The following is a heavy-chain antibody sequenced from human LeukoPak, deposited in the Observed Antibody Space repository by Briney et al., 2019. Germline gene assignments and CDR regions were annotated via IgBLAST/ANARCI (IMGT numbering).Heavy chain of an antibody. J-gene: IGHJ4*02. Sequence: SETLSLTCSVSGYSISSGYYWGWIRQPPGKGLEWIGSIYHSGSTYYNPSLRSRVTISVDTSKNQLSLKLSSVTAADTAVYYCARARREMVDYWGQGTLVTVSS. CDR3: ARARREMVDY. V-gene: IGHV4-38-2*02. CDR1: GYSISSGYY. CDR2: IYHSGST. D-gene: IGHD5-24*01.